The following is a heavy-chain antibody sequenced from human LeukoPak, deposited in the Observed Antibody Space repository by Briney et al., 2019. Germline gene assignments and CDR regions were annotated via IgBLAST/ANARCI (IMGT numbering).Heavy chain of an antibody. J-gene: IGHJ2*01. CDR1: GFMFSDYG. V-gene: IGHV3-30*18. Sequence: GGSLRLSCAASGFMFSDYGMHWVRQAPGKGLEWVAVISNDGSIIYYADSVKGRFTLSRDNSKNTLHLQMNSLRPDDTAVYYCAKDGPYCGGITCYFRYFDLWGRGTLVTVSS. D-gene: IGHD2-21*01. CDR2: ISNDGSII. CDR3: AKDGPYCGGITCYFRYFDL.